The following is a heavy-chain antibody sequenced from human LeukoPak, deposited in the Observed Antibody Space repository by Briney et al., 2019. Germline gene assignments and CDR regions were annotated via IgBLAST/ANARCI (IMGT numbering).Heavy chain of an antibody. CDR3: ARDTRTTVTAAGYFDY. V-gene: IGHV3-21*01. CDR1: GFXFSSFS. Sequence: GGSLKLSCEASGFXFSSFSMNWVRKAPGRGLGGVSSFSSTSSYIYYADSVKGRFTISRDNAKNSLYLQVNSLRAEDTAVYYCARDTRTTVTAAGYFDYWGQGTLVTVSS. CDR2: FSSTSSYI. D-gene: IGHD4-17*01. J-gene: IGHJ4*02.